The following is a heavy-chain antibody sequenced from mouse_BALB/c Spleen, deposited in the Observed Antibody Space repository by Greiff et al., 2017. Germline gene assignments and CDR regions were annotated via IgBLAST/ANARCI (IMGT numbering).Heavy chain of an antibody. CDR2: ISYDGSN. D-gene: IGHD2-4*01. Sequence: DVQLQESGPGLVKPSQSLSLTCSVTGYSITSGYYWNWIRQFPGNKLEWMGYISYDGSNNYNPSLKNRISITRDTSKNQFFLKLNSVTTEDTATYYCASPYDYDVSWFAYWGQGTLVTVSA. CDR3: ASPYDYDVSWFAY. CDR1: GYSITSGYY. J-gene: IGHJ3*01. V-gene: IGHV3-6*02.